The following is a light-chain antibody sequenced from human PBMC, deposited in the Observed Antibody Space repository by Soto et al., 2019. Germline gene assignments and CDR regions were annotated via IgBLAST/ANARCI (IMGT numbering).Light chain of an antibody. Sequence: DIQLTQSPSFLSASVGDRVTITCRASQGISSYLAWYQQKPGQAPKLLIYAASTLQSGVPSRFSGSGSGTEFTLTISSLQPEDFATYYCQQLNSYPPTFGQGTRLEIK. CDR1: QGISSY. J-gene: IGKJ5*01. V-gene: IGKV1-9*01. CDR3: QQLNSYPPT. CDR2: AAS.